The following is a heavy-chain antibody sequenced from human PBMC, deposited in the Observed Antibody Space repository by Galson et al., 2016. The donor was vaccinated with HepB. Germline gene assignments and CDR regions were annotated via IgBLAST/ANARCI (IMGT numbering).Heavy chain of an antibody. V-gene: IGHV3-53*01. CDR1: GLTVSSNY. CDR2: IYRDGKT. Sequence: SLRLSCAASGLTVSSNYMSWVRQAPGKGLEWVSVIYRDGKTYYADSVKGRFTISRDNSRNTLHLQMSRLRAEDTAVYYCVRVDTSEQEEGGWLDPWGQGTLVTVS. D-gene: IGHD5-18*01. J-gene: IGHJ5*02. CDR3: VRVDTSEQEEGGWLDP.